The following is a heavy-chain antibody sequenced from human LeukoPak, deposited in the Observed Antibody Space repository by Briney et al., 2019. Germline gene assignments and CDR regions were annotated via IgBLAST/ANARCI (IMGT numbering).Heavy chain of an antibody. V-gene: IGHV4-59*01. CDR1: GGSISGNY. D-gene: IGHD3-22*01. CDR3: ASQISGNYGSSPVFVS. J-gene: IGHJ4*02. CDR2: IHSLGGT. Sequence: SETLSLTCSVSGGSISGNYWSWIRQSLEKGLEWIGYIHSLGGTNYNPSLKSRVTITVDTSNNQFSLKMTSMTAADTAVYYCASQISGNYGSSPVFVSWGQGSLVTVSS.